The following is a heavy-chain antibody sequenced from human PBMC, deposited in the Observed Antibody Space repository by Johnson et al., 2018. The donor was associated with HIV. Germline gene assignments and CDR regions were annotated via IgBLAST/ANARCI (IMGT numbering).Heavy chain of an antibody. CDR3: AKDPLATVTHDAFDI. V-gene: IGHV3-23*04. Sequence: VQLVESGGGLVQPGGSLRLSCAASGFSFSSYGIHWVRQAPGQGLEWVSAISGSGGSTYYADSVKGRFTISRDNSKNTLYLQMNSLRAEDTAVYYCAKDPLATVTHDAFDIWGQGTMVTVSS. CDR1: GFSFSSYG. CDR2: ISGSGGST. D-gene: IGHD4-17*01. J-gene: IGHJ3*02.